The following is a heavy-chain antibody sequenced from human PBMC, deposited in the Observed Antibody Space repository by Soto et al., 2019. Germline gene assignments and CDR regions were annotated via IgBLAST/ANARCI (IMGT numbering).Heavy chain of an antibody. J-gene: IGHJ3*02. D-gene: IGHD3-3*01. CDR3: AKDRALLRFLEWLLDDAFDI. V-gene: IGHV3-30*18. CDR2: ISYDGSNK. Sequence: QVQLVESGGGVVQPGRSLRLSCAASGFTFSSYGMHWVRQAPGKGLGWVAVISYDGSNKYYADSVKGRFTISRDNSKNTLYLQMNSLRAEDTAVYYCAKDRALLRFLEWLLDDAFDIWGQGTMVTVSS. CDR1: GFTFSSYG.